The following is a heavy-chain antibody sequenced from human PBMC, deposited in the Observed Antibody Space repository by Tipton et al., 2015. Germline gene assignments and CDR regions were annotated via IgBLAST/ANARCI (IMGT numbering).Heavy chain of an antibody. Sequence: TLSLTCTVSGGSISSGGYYWSWNRHLPGKALAWIGYIYYSASTYYNPSLKSLVTISVDKSKNQFSRKLSSVTAADTAVYYCASLAVHYSHYGMVVRGQGPSVTFAS. D-gene: IGHD3-10*01. J-gene: IGHJ6*02. CDR3: ASLAVHYSHYGMVV. CDR1: GGSISSGGYY. CDR2: IYYSAST. V-gene: IGHV4-31*01.